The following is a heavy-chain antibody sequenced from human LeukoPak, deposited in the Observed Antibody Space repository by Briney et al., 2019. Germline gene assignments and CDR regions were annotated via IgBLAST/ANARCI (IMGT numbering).Heavy chain of an antibody. V-gene: IGHV3-23*01. CDR3: AKGLWELLYDY. CDR1: GFTFSSFA. CDR2: ISGSGGST. Sequence: GGSLRLSCAASGFTFSSFAMSWVRQAPGKGLEWVSTISGSGGSTSYVDSVKGRFTISRDNSKNTLYLQMNSLRAEDTAVYYCAKGLWELLYDYWGQGTLVTVSS. D-gene: IGHD1-26*01. J-gene: IGHJ4*02.